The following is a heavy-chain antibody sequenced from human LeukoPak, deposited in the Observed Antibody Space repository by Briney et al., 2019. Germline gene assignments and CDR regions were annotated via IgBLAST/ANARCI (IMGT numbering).Heavy chain of an antibody. D-gene: IGHD6-19*01. CDR2: INHSGST. CDR1: AGSFSGYY. CDR3: ATTNGHFPRSGSRLDP. J-gene: IGHJ5*02. V-gene: IGHV4-34*01. Sequence: SETLSLTCAVYAGSFSGYYWSWIRQPPGKGLEWIGEINHSGSTNYNPSLKSQVTIPVDTSKNQFSLKLSSVTAADTAVYYCATTNGHFPRSGSRLDPWGQGTLVTVSS.